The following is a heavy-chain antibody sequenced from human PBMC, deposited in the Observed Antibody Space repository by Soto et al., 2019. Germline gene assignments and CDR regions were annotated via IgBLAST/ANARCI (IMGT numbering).Heavy chain of an antibody. CDR3: AKDGPSVGGQWDLLFDY. V-gene: IGHV3-30*18. CDR2: ISYDGSNK. D-gene: IGHD1-26*01. CDR1: GFTFSSYG. Sequence: GGSLRLSCAASGFTFSSYGMHWVRQAPGKGLEWVAVISYDGSNKYYADSVKGRFTISRDNSKNTLYLQMNSLRAEDTAVYYCAKDGPSVGGQWDLLFDYWGQGTLVTVSS. J-gene: IGHJ4*02.